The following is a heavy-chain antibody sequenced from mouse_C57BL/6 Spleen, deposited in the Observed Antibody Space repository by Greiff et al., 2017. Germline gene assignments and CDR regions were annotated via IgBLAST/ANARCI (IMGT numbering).Heavy chain of an antibody. CDR2: IYPRDGST. Sequence: VQLQQSDAELVKPGASVKISCKVSGYTFTDHTIHWMKQRPEQGLEWIGYIYPRDGSTKYNEKFKGKATLTADKSSITAYMQLNSLTSEDSAVYFGAQGPNYYGSSPFAYWGQGTLVTVSA. J-gene: IGHJ3*01. V-gene: IGHV1-78*01. CDR3: AQGPNYYGSSPFAY. D-gene: IGHD1-1*01. CDR1: GYTFTDHT.